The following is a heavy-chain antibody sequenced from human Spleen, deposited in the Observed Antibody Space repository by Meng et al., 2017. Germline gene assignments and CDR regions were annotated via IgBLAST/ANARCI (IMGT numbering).Heavy chain of an antibody. V-gene: IGHV1-2*06. CDR2: INPKSGDT. J-gene: IGHJ4*02. CDR1: GYNFPDYY. CDR3: ARDEDISAAGKLFGDY. D-gene: IGHD6-25*01. Sequence: VWRVQSGAEVKTPGASVKVSCKPSGYNFPDYYIHWVRRAPGQGLEWMGRINPKSGDTHYAQKFQARVTMTGDTSISTAYMELSGLRSDDTAMYYCARDEDISAAGKLFGDYWGQGTLVTVSS.